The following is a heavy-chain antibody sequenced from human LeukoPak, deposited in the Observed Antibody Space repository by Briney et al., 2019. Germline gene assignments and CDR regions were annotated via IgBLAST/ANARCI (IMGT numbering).Heavy chain of an antibody. J-gene: IGHJ4*02. D-gene: IGHD1-26*01. CDR2: IKQDGSEK. V-gene: IGHV3-7*03. CDR1: GFTFSSYW. CDR3: AKNSVGGSYYPIDY. Sequence: GGSLRLSCAASGFTFSSYWMSWVRQAPGKGLEWVANIKQDGSEKYYVDSVKGRFTISRDNAKNSLYLQMNSLRDDNTAIYSCAKNSVGGSYYPIDYWGQGTLVTVSS.